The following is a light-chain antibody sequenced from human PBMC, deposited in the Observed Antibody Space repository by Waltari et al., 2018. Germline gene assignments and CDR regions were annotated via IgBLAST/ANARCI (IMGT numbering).Light chain of an antibody. CDR1: QGFSSY. J-gene: IGKJ2*01. CDR2: AAS. CDR3: QQYYSYPRT. V-gene: IGKV1-8*01. Sequence: ASRITQSPTSLSAPTGDRVTITCRARQGFSSYLASSQQKPGKAPKLLIYAASTLQSGVPSRFSGSGSGTDFTLTISCLQSEDFATYYCQQYYSYPRTFGQGTKLEIK.